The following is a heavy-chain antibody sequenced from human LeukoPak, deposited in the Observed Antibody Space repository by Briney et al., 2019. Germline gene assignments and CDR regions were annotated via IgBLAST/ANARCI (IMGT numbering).Heavy chain of an antibody. Sequence: ASVKVSCKASGYTFSDYYMHWVGLAPGQGLEWMGRIYPNTGGTTYAQKFEGRVTMTRDTSISTAYLDVSRLRSDDTAVYYCEAFSSSWQLEYWGQGTLVTASS. V-gene: IGHV1-2*06. D-gene: IGHD6-13*01. CDR1: GYTFSDYY. CDR3: EAFSSSWQLEY. CDR2: IYPNTGGT. J-gene: IGHJ4*02.